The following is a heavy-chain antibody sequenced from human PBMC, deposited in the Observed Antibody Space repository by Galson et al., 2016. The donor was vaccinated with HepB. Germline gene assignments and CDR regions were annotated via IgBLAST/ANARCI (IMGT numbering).Heavy chain of an antibody. D-gene: IGHD2-15*01. V-gene: IGHV3-30-3*01. CDR1: GFSFSTYA. J-gene: IGHJ3*02. Sequence: SLRLSCAASGFSFSTYAMHWVRQAPGKGLEWVAVISFDGSNKYYADSVKGRFTISRDNSKNTLYLQMNSLRAEDTAVYYCPRDSHCSGGSCYSRSAFDIWGQGTMVTVSS. CDR2: ISFDGSNK. CDR3: PRDSHCSGGSCYSRSAFDI.